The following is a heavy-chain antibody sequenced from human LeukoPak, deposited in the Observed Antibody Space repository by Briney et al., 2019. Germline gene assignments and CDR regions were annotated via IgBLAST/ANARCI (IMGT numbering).Heavy chain of an antibody. J-gene: IGHJ3*02. Sequence: SQTLSLTCTVSGGSISSGDYYWSWIRQPPGKGLEWIGYIYYSGSTYYNPSLKSRVTISVDTSKNQFSLKLSSVTAADTAVYYCAREVAGYYDSSGYFDIWGQGTTVTVSS. CDR2: IYYSGST. CDR3: AREVAGYYDSSGYFDI. V-gene: IGHV4-30-4*08. CDR1: GGSISSGDYY. D-gene: IGHD3-22*01.